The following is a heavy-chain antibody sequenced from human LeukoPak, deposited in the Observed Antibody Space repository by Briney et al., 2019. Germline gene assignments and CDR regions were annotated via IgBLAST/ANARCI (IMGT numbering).Heavy chain of an antibody. J-gene: IGHJ4*02. V-gene: IGHV3-7*03. CDR3: VRAMDS. CDR2: IKQDGSAK. Sequence: GGSLRLSCAASGFAFSTYWMHWVRQAPGKGLEWVANIKQDGSAKFYVDSVKGRFTISRDNAKKSAYLQMNSLRAEDTAVYYCVRAMDSWGQGTLVTVSS. CDR1: GFAFSTYW.